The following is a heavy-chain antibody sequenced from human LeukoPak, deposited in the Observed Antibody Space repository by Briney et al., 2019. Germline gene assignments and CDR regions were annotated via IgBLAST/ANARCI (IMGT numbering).Heavy chain of an antibody. J-gene: IGHJ1*01. CDR1: GGSISSSSYY. CDR2: IYYSGST. CDR3: ARDQGSSSNLQH. Sequence: SETLSLTCTVSGGSISSSSYYWGWIRQPPGKGLEWIGSIYYSGSTYYNPSLKSRVTIPVDTSKNQFSLKLSSVTAADTAVYYCARDQGSSSNLQHWGQGTLVTVSS. D-gene: IGHD6-13*01. V-gene: IGHV4-39*07.